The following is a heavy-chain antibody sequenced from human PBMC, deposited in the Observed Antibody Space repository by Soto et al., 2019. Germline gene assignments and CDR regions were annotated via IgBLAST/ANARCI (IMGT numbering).Heavy chain of an antibody. J-gene: IGHJ4*02. D-gene: IGHD6-13*01. CDR3: ARDTSSSSWYAGYFDY. CDR1: GFTVSSNY. CDR2: IYSGGST. Sequence: PGGSLRLSCAASGFTVSSNYMSWVRQAPGKGLEWVSVIYSGGSTYYADSVKGRFTISRDNSKNTLYLQMNSLRAEDTAVYYCARDTSSSSWYAGYFDYWGQGTLVTVS. V-gene: IGHV3-66*01.